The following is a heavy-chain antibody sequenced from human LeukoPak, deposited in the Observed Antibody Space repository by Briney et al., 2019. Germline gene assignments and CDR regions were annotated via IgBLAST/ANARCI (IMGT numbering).Heavy chain of an antibody. CDR2: IYYSGST. V-gene: IGHV4-38-2*02. J-gene: IGHJ6*03. CDR1: GYSISSGYY. Sequence: SETLSLTCTVSGYSISSGYYWGWIRQPPGKGLEWIGNIYYSGSTYYNPSLKSRVTISVNTSKNQFFLKLSSVTAADTAVYYCARVDLDYYYYMDVWGKGTTVTVSS. CDR3: ARVDLDYYYYMDV.